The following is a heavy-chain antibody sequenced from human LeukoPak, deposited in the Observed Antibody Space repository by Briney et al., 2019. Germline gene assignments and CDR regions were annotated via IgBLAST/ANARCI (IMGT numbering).Heavy chain of an antibody. D-gene: IGHD5-12*01. CDR1: GGSISSSSYY. Sequence: SETLSLTCTVSGGSISSSSYYWGWIRQPPGKGLEGIGSIYYSGSTYYNPSLKSRVTISVDTSKNQFSLKLSSVTAADTAVYYCARIGSLLGGYPIAYWGQGTLVTVSS. CDR2: IYYSGST. V-gene: IGHV4-39*01. J-gene: IGHJ4*02. CDR3: ARIGSLLGGYPIAY.